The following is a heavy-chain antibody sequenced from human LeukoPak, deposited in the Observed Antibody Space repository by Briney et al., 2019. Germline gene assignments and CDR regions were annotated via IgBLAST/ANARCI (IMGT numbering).Heavy chain of an antibody. D-gene: IGHD6-19*01. V-gene: IGHV3-74*01. CDR1: GFTFSKYW. Sequence: GGSLRLSCAASGFTFSKYWVLWVRQAPGKGLESVSRINTDGTVTTYADSVKGRFTVSRGNADNTMFLQMNSVRDEDTAVYYCATKQWLAPPPDSWGQGTPVTVSS. J-gene: IGHJ4*02. CDR3: ATKQWLAPPPDS. CDR2: INTDGTVT.